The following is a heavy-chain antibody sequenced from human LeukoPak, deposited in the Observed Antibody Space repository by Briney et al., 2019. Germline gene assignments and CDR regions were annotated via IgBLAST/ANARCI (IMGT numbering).Heavy chain of an antibody. J-gene: IGHJ4*02. CDR1: GFTFSSYA. CDR2: ITGSDSNT. CDR3: AKHTGNYAFDY. D-gene: IGHD1-26*01. V-gene: IGHV3-23*01. Sequence: GGSLRLSCAASGFTFSSYAMTWVRQAPGKGLEWVSAITGSDSNTFYADSVKGRFTISRDNSKNTLYLQMNSLRAEDTAVYHCAKHTGNYAFDYWGQGTLVTVSS.